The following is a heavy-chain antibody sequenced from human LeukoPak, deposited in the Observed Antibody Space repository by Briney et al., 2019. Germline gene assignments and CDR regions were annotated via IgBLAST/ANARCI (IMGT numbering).Heavy chain of an antibody. CDR3: ARASRDGTENWCDP. CDR2: ISYDGNNK. Sequence: AGGSLRLSCAASGFTFSSYAMHWVRQAPGKGLEWVAIISYDGNNKFYADSVKGRFSISRDNSKNTLYLQMNSLRAEDTAVYYCARASRDGTENWCDPWGQGTLVTVSS. J-gene: IGHJ5*02. V-gene: IGHV3-30-3*01. D-gene: IGHD5-24*01. CDR1: GFTFSSYA.